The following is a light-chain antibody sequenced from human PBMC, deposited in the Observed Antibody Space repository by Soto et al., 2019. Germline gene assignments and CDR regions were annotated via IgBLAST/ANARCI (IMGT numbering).Light chain of an antibody. J-gene: IGLJ1*01. Sequence: SYELTQPPSVSVAPGQTAKIICGGNNIGSKSVQWYQQKPGQAPVLVVYDDGDRPSGIPERFSGSKSWNTATLTISRVEAGDEADYYCQVWDTSSDHYVFGTGTKVTVL. CDR1: NIGSKS. V-gene: IGLV3-21*02. CDR3: QVWDTSSDHYV. CDR2: DDG.